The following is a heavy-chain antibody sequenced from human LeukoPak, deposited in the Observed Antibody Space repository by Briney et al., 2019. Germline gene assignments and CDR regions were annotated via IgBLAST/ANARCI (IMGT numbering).Heavy chain of an antibody. D-gene: IGHD6-13*01. CDR2: IIPIFGTA. CDR3: ARCRGIAAAGTPAFDY. J-gene: IGHJ4*02. V-gene: IGHV1-69*05. CDR1: GGTFSSYA. Sequence: AASVKVSCKASGGTFSSYAISWVRQAPGQGLEWMGGIIPIFGTANYAQKFQGRVTITTDESTSTAYMELSSLRSEDTAVYYCARCRGIAAAGTPAFDYWGQGTLVTVSS.